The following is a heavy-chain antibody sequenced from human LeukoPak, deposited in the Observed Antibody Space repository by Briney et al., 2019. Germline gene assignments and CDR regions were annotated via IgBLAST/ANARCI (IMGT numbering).Heavy chain of an antibody. V-gene: IGHV1-24*01. Sequence: ASVKVSCKASGYTFTGYYMHWVRQAPGKGLEWMGGFDPEDGETIYAQKFQGRVTMTEDTSTDTDYMELRSLRSEDTAVYYCATQGSRHCSSTSCYIFDAFDIWGQGTMVTVSS. CDR3: ATQGSRHCSSTSCYIFDAFDI. CDR1: GYTFTGYY. J-gene: IGHJ3*02. CDR2: FDPEDGET. D-gene: IGHD2-2*02.